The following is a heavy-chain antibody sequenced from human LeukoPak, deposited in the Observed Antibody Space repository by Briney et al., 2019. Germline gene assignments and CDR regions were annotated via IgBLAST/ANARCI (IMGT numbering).Heavy chain of an antibody. Sequence: GGSLKLSCAASGFAFSGSAMHWVRQASGKGLEWVGRIRSKANSYATAYAASVKGRFTISRDDSKNTAYLQMNSLKTEDTAVYYCTRRDCSGGSCYLDYWGQGTLVTVSS. J-gene: IGHJ4*02. CDR3: TRRDCSGGSCYLDY. V-gene: IGHV3-73*01. CDR2: IRSKANSYAT. D-gene: IGHD2-15*01. CDR1: GFAFSGSA.